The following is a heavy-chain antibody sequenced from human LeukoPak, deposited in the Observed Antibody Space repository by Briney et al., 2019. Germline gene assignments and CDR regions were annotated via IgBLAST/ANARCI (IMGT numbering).Heavy chain of an antibody. CDR2: IYYSGST. CDR1: GGSISSYY. CDR3: ARGHSSSWPIDY. D-gene: IGHD6-13*01. J-gene: IGHJ4*02. V-gene: IGHV4-59*01. Sequence: SETLSLTCTVSGGSISSYYRSWIRQPPGKGLEWIGYIYYSGSTNYNPSLKSRVTISVDTSKNQFSLKLSSVTAADTAVYYCARGHSSSWPIDYWGQGTLVTVSS.